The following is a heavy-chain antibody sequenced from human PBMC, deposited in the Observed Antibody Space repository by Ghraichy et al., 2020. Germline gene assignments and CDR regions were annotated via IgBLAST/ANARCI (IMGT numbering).Heavy chain of an antibody. D-gene: IGHD4-23*01. CDR2: INHSGST. V-gene: IGHV4-34*01. Sequence: ETLSLTCAVYGGSFSGYYWSWIRQPPGKGLEWIGEINHSGSTNYNPSLKSRVTISVDTSKNQFSLKLSSVTAADTAVYYCARDNGGNSPHFDYWGQGTLVTVSS. CDR1: GGSFSGYY. J-gene: IGHJ4*02. CDR3: ARDNGGNSPHFDY.